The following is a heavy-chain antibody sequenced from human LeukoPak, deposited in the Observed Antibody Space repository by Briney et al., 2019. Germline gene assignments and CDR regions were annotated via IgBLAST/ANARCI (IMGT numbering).Heavy chain of an antibody. V-gene: IGHV3-9*01. CDR2: ISWNSGSI. J-gene: IGHJ4*02. D-gene: IGHD3-22*01. CDR3: AKDEYYDSSGYYPV. Sequence: PGGSLRLPCAASGFTFDDYAMHWVRQAPGKGLEWVSGISWNSGSIGYADSVKGRFTISRDNAKNSLYLQMNSLRAEDTALYYCAKDEYYDSSGYYPVWGQGTLVTVSS. CDR1: GFTFDDYA.